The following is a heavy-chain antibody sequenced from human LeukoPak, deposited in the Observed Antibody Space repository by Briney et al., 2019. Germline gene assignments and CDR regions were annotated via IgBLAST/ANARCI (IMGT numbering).Heavy chain of an antibody. CDR2: IYPVDSDT. V-gene: IGHV5-51*01. Sequence: GESLEISCKASGYSFTFTKNWIGWVRQVPGKGLEWMGIIYPVDSDTRYNPSFQGQVTISVDKSISTTYLQWSSLKASDAAIYYCARHLATVTASRQYYYYGMDVWGQGTTVTVSS. D-gene: IGHD4-17*01. CDR3: ARHLATVTASRQYYYYGMDV. J-gene: IGHJ6*02. CDR1: GYSFTFTKNW.